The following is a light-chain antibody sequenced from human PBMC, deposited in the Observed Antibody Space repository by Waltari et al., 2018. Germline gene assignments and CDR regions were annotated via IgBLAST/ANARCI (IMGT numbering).Light chain of an antibody. CDR2: DYS. CDR1: SSDIGAGYD. CDR3: QSYDSSLSGAV. J-gene: IGLJ1*01. Sequence: QSVLTQPPSVSGAPGQRVTISCTGSSSDIGAGYDVHWYQQLPGTAPKPLIYDYSNRPSWGPDRCSGSKTDTSASLVITGLQAEDEADYYCQSYDSSLSGAVFGTGTKVTVL. V-gene: IGLV1-40*01.